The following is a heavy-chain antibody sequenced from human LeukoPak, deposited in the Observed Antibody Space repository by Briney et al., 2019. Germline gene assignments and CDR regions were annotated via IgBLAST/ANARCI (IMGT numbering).Heavy chain of an antibody. D-gene: IGHD3-3*01. CDR3: ASLYDFWSGYSNWFDP. Sequence: SETLSLTCTVSGGSISSGDYYWSWIRQPPGKGLEWVGYIYYSGSTYYNPSLKSRVTISVDTSKNQFSLKLSSVTAADTAGYYCASLYDFWSGYSNWFDPWGQGTLVTVSS. V-gene: IGHV4-30-4*01. CDR2: IYYSGST. CDR1: GGSISSGDYY. J-gene: IGHJ5*02.